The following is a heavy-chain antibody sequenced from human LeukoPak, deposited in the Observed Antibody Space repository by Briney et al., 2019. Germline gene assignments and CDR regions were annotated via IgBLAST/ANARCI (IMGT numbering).Heavy chain of an antibody. J-gene: IGHJ4*02. CDR3: ARVDTVMAYYFDL. D-gene: IGHD5-18*01. CDR2: FYSGGTT. Sequence: PGGSLRLSCAASGFTFSTNCMTWVRQAPGKGLEWVSTFYSGGTTYYADSVMGRFTISRHNSRDTLYLQMNSLRAEDTAVYYCARVDTVMAYYFDLWGQGTLVTVSS. V-gene: IGHV3-53*04. CDR1: GFTFSTNC.